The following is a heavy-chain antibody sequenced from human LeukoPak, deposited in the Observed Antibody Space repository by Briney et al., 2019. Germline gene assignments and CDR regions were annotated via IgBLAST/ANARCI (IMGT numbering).Heavy chain of an antibody. Sequence: ASVKVSCKASGYTFTSYGISWVRQAPGQGLEWMGWISAYNGNTNYAQKLQGRVTMTTDTSTSTAYMELRSLRSDDTAAYYCARDRRGPKAYYMDVWGKGTTVTVSS. CDR2: ISAYNGNT. V-gene: IGHV1-18*01. CDR3: ARDRRGPKAYYMDV. D-gene: IGHD5-12*01. J-gene: IGHJ6*03. CDR1: GYTFTSYG.